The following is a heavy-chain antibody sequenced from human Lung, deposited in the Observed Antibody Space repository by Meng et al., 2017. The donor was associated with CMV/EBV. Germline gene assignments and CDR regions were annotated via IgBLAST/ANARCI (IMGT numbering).Heavy chain of an antibody. D-gene: IGHD3-10*01. Sequence: SXTLSLXCTVSGGSISSYYWSWIRQPPGKGLEDIGYIYYSGSTSYNPSLKSRVTISVDTSKNQFSLKLSSVTAADTAVYYCARHGSGSYFYGMDVWGQGTTVTVPS. J-gene: IGHJ6*02. CDR3: ARHGSGSYFYGMDV. CDR1: GGSISSYY. V-gene: IGHV4-59*01. CDR2: IYYSGST.